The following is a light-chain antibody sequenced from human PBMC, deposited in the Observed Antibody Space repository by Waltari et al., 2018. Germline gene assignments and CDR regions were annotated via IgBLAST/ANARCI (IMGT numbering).Light chain of an antibody. Sequence: QSVLTQPPSASGTPGQRVTISCSGSRPNIGNNYVYCSQQLPGTAPKLLIYRNNQRPSGVPDRFAGSKAGTSASLAISGLRSEDEADYYGAAWDDSLSGRVFGGGTKVTVL. CDR3: AAWDDSLSGRV. CDR1: RPNIGNNY. J-gene: IGLJ3*02. V-gene: IGLV1-47*01. CDR2: RNN.